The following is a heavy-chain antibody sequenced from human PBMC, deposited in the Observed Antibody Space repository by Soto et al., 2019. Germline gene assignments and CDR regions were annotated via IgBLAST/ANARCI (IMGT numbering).Heavy chain of an antibody. CDR1: GFTFSRHY. Sequence: EVQLVESGGGLVQPGGSLRLPCVASGFTFSRHYMTWVRQAPGKGLESVAKIKPDGSESYYVDSVRGRFTFSRDNAKNSLSLQMNSLRAEDTAVYYCATEEWWRLEFWGQGTLVTVSS. CDR3: ATEEWWRLEF. V-gene: IGHV3-7*01. D-gene: IGHD2-21*02. CDR2: IKPDGSES. J-gene: IGHJ4*02.